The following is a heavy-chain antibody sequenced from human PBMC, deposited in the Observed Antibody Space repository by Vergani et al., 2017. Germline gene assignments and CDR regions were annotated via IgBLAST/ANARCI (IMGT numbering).Heavy chain of an antibody. J-gene: IGHJ6*02. CDR3: ARDPLYSTTWPFLLLDMDV. Sequence: QVQLQESGPGLVRPSQTLSLTCTVSGGSISSGSYYWSWFRQPAGKGLEWIGRFYPGGAPSYNPSLKSRVTISVDTSKNQFSLQLSSVTAADTAVYYCARDPLYSTTWPFLLLDMDVWGQGTTVTVSS. V-gene: IGHV4-61*02. CDR2: FYPGGAP. CDR1: GGSISSGSYY. D-gene: IGHD6-13*01.